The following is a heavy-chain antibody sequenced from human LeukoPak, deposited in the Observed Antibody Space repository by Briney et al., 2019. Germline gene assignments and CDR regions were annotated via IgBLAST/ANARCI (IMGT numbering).Heavy chain of an antibody. CDR1: GFTFSSYA. V-gene: IGHV3-64D*09. CDR3: VKDSADNWFDP. CDR2: ISSNGGST. Sequence: GGSLRLSCPASGFTFSSYAMHWVRQAPGKGLEYVSAISSNGGSTYYADSVKGRFTISRDNSKNTLYLQMSSLRAEDTAVYYCVKDSADNWFDPWGQGTLVTVSS. J-gene: IGHJ5*02.